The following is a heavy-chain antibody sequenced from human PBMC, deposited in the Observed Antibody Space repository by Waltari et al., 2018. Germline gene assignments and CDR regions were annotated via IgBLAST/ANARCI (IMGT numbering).Heavy chain of an antibody. J-gene: IGHJ4*02. CDR2: IYHSGST. CDR3: ARAGQLDYFDY. V-gene: IGHV4-34*01. Sequence: QVQLQQWGAGLLKPSETLSLTCAVYGGSFSGYYWSWIRQPPGKGLEWIGYIYHSGSTYYNPSLKSRVTISVDRSKNQFSLKLSSVTAADTAVYYCARAGQLDYFDYWGQGTLVTVSS. D-gene: IGHD6-6*01. CDR1: GGSFSGYY.